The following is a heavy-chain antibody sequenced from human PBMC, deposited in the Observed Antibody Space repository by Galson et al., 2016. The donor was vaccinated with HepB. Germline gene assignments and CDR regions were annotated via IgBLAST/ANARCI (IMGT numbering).Heavy chain of an antibody. CDR3: ARDETFGPEYYYGMDV. Sequence: SCKASGGTFRTYGISWVRQAPGQGLEWMGRVIPILGVTTYAQKFQGRVTITADTSTSTGYMELSRLRFDDTAVFYCARDETFGPEYYYGMDVWGQGTTVTVSS. J-gene: IGHJ6*02. V-gene: IGHV1-69*04. CDR1: GGTFRTYG. D-gene: IGHD2/OR15-2a*01. CDR2: VIPILGVT.